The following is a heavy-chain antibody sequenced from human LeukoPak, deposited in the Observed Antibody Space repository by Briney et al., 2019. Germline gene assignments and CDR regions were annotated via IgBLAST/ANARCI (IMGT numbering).Heavy chain of an antibody. CDR2: IRYDGTNK. CDR3: ARGPSGYHNT. J-gene: IGHJ1*01. Sequence: GGSLRLSCAASGFTLSNYGMHWVRQAPGRGLEWVAFIRYDGTNKYYADSVKGRFTISRDNSKNTLYLQMNSLRAEDTAVYCARGPSGYHNTGGQGTLVTVSS. D-gene: IGHD5-12*01. V-gene: IGHV3-30*02. CDR1: GFTLSNYG.